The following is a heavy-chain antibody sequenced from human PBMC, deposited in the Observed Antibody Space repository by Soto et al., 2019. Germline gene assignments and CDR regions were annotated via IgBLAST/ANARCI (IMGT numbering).Heavy chain of an antibody. D-gene: IGHD6-13*01. CDR2: IWYDGSNK. J-gene: IGHJ4*02. Sequence: GGSLRLSCAASGFTFSSYGMHWVRQAPGKGLEWVAVIWYDGSNKYYADSVKGRFTISRDNSKNTLYLQMNSLRAEDTAVYYCARGNMQLRKGYSSSWYAGKGDYWGQGTLVTVSS. CDR1: GFTFSSYG. CDR3: ARGNMQLRKGYSSSWYAGKGDY. V-gene: IGHV3-33*01.